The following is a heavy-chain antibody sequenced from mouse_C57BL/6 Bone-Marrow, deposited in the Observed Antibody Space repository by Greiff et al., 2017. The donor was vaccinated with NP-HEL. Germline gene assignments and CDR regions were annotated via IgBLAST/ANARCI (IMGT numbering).Heavy chain of an antibody. D-gene: IGHD2-3*01. CDR3: ARHHDGYYRVYAMDY. V-gene: IGHV5-12*01. Sequence: EVKLVESGGGLVQPGGSLKLSCAASGFTFSDYYMYWVRQTPEKRLEWVAYISNGGGSTYYLDTVKGRFTISRDNAKNTLYLQMSRLKSEDTAMYYCARHHDGYYRVYAMDYWGQGTSVTVSS. CDR2: ISNGGGST. J-gene: IGHJ4*01. CDR1: GFTFSDYY.